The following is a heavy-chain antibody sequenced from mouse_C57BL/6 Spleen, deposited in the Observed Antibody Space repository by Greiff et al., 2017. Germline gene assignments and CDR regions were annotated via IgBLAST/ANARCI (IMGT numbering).Heavy chain of an antibody. CDR1: GYTFTDYE. J-gene: IGHJ3*01. Sequence: QVQLQQSGAELVRPGASVTLSCKASGYTFTDYEMHWVKQTPVHGLEWIGAIDPETGGTAYNQKFKGKAILTADKSSSTAYLELRSLTSEDSAVYYCTRWSGSRACAYWGQGTLVTVSA. D-gene: IGHD1-1*01. CDR2: IDPETGGT. V-gene: IGHV1-15*01. CDR3: TRWSGSRACAY.